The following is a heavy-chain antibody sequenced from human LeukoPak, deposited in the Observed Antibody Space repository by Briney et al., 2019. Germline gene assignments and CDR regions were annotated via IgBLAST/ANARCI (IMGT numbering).Heavy chain of an antibody. Sequence: PGGSLRLSCAASGFTFSSYSMNWVRQAPGKGLEWVSYISSSSSTIYYADSVKGRFTISRDNAKNSLYLQMNSLRAEDTAVYYCARWGLSGGWDNYYYYMDVWGKGTTVTVSS. CDR1: GFTFSSYS. J-gene: IGHJ6*03. CDR3: ARWGLSGGWDNYYYYMDV. D-gene: IGHD6-19*01. V-gene: IGHV3-48*04. CDR2: ISSSSSTI.